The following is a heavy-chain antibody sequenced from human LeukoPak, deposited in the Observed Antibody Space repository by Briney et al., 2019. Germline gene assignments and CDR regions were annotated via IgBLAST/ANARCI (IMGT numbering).Heavy chain of an antibody. CDR3: TRLGSTTVVPDF. V-gene: IGHV5-51*01. D-gene: IGHD4-23*01. Sequence: GESLKISCTGSGYNFTTNWIGWVRQMPGKGLEWMGMIWPGDSDTRYGPSFQGQVSISADKAKNTAFLQWSSLKASDTAKYFCTRLGSTTVVPDFWGQGTLVTVSS. CDR1: GYNFTTNW. CDR2: IWPGDSDT. J-gene: IGHJ4*02.